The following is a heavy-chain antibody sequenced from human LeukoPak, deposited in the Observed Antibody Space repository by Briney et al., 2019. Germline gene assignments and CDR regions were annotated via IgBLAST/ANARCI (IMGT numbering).Heavy chain of an antibody. Sequence: HPGGSLRLSCAASGFTFSSYGMHWVRQAPGKGLEWVAVISYDGSNTYYADSVKGRFTISRDNSKNMLYLQMNSLRAEDTAVYYCAKPYYYGSRSYMDYWGQGTLVTVSS. CDR3: AKPYYYGSRSYMDY. D-gene: IGHD3-10*01. CDR2: ISYDGSNT. CDR1: GFTFSSYG. V-gene: IGHV3-30*18. J-gene: IGHJ4*02.